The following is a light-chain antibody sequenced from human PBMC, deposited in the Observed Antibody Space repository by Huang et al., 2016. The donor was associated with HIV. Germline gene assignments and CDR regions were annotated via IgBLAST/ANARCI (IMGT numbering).Light chain of an antibody. CDR1: QSVISS. Sequence: ELVMTQSPGTLSVSPGERATLSCRASQSVISSLAWYQQSPGQAPRLLIYDASRRPTDIPTRFSGSGSGTEFTLTISSLQSEDFALYYCQQYNKWPTFGQGTKVEIK. CDR2: DAS. CDR3: QQYNKWPT. V-gene: IGKV3-15*01. J-gene: IGKJ1*01.